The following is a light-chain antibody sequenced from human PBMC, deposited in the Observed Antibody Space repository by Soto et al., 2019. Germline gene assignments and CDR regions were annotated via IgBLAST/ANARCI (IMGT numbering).Light chain of an antibody. CDR1: QSVLYSANNKNC. CDR2: LAY. Sequence: DIVMTQSPDSLAVSLGERATINCKSSQSVLYSANNKNCLAWYQQKPGQPPKLLLYLAYTRESGVPDRFSGSGSGTDFPLTISSLQAEDVAVYYCQQYYSTPRTFGQGTKVEIK. J-gene: IGKJ1*01. CDR3: QQYYSTPRT. V-gene: IGKV4-1*01.